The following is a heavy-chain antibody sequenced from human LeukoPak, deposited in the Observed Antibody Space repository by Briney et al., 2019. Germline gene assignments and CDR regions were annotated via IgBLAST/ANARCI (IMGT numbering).Heavy chain of an antibody. V-gene: IGHV4-59*01. J-gene: IGHJ5*02. CDR3: ARDAPQGWFDP. Sequence: PSETLSLACTVSGGSISSYYWSWIRQPPGKGLEWIGYIYYSGSTNYNPSLKSRVTISVDTSKNQFSLKLSSVTAADTAVYYCARDAPQGWFDPWGQGTLVTVSS. CDR2: IYYSGST. CDR1: GGSISSYY.